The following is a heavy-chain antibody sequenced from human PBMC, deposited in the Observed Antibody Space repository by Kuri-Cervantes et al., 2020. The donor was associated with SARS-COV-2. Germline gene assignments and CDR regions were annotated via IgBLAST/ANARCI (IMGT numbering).Heavy chain of an antibody. CDR3: ARDHRIAARPPRGMDV. CDR2: IIPILGIA. CDR1: GGTFSSYA. J-gene: IGHJ6*02. V-gene: IGHV1-69*10. Sequence: SVKVSCKASGGTFSSYAISWVRQAPGQGLEWMGGIIPILGIANYAQKFQGRVTITADKSTSTAYMELSSLRSEDTAVYYCARDHRIAARPPRGMDVWGQGTTVTVSS. D-gene: IGHD6-6*01.